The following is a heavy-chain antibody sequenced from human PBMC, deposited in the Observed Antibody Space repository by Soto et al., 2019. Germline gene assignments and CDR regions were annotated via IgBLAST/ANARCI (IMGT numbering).Heavy chain of an antibody. V-gene: IGHV4-39*01. CDR2: IYYSGNA. Sequence: QLQLQESGPGLVKPSETLSLTCTVSGGSITSRSYYWGWIRQPPGKGLEWIGSIYYSGNAYYNPSLKSRVAVSVDTSKNQCSLKVTSVTATDTAVYYCARHKDTSSRYLLPDFWGQGTLVTVSS. CDR1: GGSITSRSYY. CDR3: ARHKDTSSRYLLPDF. D-gene: IGHD6-13*01. J-gene: IGHJ4*02.